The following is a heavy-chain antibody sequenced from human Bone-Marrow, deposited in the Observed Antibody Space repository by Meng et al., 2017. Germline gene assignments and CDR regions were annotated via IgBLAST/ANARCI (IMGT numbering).Heavy chain of an antibody. CDR3: ARDRKGGGATFHY. D-gene: IGHD1-26*01. V-gene: IGHV3-48*03. CDR2: ISSSGSTI. Sequence: GESLKISCAASGFTFSSYAMNWVRQAPGKGLEWVSYISSSGSTIYYADSVKGRFTISRDNAKNSLYLQMDSLRAEDTAVYYCARDRKGGGATFHYWGQGTLVTVSS. J-gene: IGHJ4*02. CDR1: GFTFSSYA.